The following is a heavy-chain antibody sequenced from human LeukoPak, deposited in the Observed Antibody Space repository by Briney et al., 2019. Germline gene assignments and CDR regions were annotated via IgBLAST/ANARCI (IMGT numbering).Heavy chain of an antibody. J-gene: IGHJ4*02. CDR1: GYTFTGYC. CDR3: ARVGGSGWYEVYFDY. V-gene: IGHV1-2*02. Sequence: ASVKVSCKASGYTFTGYCMHWVRQAPGQGLEWMGWINPNSGGTNYAQKFQGRVTMTRDTSISTAYMELSRLRSDDTAVYYCARVGGSGWYEVYFDYWGQGTLVTVSS. D-gene: IGHD6-19*01. CDR2: INPNSGGT.